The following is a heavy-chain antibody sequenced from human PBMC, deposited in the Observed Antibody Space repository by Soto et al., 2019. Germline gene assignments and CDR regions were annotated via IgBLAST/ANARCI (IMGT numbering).Heavy chain of an antibody. Sequence: QLQLQESGSGLVKPSQTLSLTCAVSGGSISSGGYSWSWIRQPPGKGLEWIGYIYHSGSTYYNPSLKSRVTISVDRSKNQFSLKLSSVTAADTAVYYCASVYDSSGYSWFDPWGQGTLVNVSS. J-gene: IGHJ5*02. CDR2: IYHSGST. D-gene: IGHD3-22*01. CDR3: ASVYDSSGYSWFDP. CDR1: GGSISSGGYS. V-gene: IGHV4-30-2*01.